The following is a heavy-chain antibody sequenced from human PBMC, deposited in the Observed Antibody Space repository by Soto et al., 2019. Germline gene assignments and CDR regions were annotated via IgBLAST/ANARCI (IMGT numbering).Heavy chain of an antibody. J-gene: IGHJ6*02. D-gene: IGHD2-21*01. CDR2: INAGKGNT. CDR3: AWAGLALMDV. CDR1: GYTFTSYA. V-gene: IGHV1-3*01. Sequence: QVQLVQSGAEVKKPGASVKVSCKASGYTFTSYAMHWVRQAPGQRLEWMGWINAGKGNTKYSQRFQGRVTITRDTPASTACMERTTLRSGETAVYCVAWAGLALMDVWGQGTTVTVSS.